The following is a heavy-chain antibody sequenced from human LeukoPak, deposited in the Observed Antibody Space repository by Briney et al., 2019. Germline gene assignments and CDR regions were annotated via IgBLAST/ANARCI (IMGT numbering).Heavy chain of an antibody. CDR3: ARALAARPRVGFDP. J-gene: IGHJ5*02. Sequence: GGSLRLSCAASGFTFSSYAMSWVRQAPGKGLEWVSSISSSSSYIYYADSVKGRFTISRDNAKNSLYLQMNSLRAEDTAVYYCARALAARPRVGFDPWGQGTLVTVSS. V-gene: IGHV3-21*01. CDR2: ISSSSSYI. D-gene: IGHD6-6*01. CDR1: GFTFSSYA.